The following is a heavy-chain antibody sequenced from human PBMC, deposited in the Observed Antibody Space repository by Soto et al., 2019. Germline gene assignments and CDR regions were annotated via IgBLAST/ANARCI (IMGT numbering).Heavy chain of an antibody. V-gene: IGHV4-4*02. J-gene: IGHJ6*02. CDR1: CGPITNSPW. Sequence: PSEALSLTCAVSCGPITNSPWCSWGRHAPGKGLEWIREIYHNWTTNYNPSLESRVTMSVYKSKNQFSLNLRSMTAADTAVYYCQMVRGGLFMMDVWGQGTTVTVSS. CDR3: QMVRGGLFMMDV. CDR2: IYHNWTT. D-gene: IGHD3-10*01.